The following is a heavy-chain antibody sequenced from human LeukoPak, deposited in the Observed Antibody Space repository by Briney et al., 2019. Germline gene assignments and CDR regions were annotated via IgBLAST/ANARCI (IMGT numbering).Heavy chain of an antibody. CDR1: GGTFSSYA. D-gene: IGHD3-9*01. Sequence: SVKVSCKASGGTFSSYAISWVRQAPGQGLEWMGGIIPIFGTANYAQKFQGRVTITADKSTSTAYMELSSLRSEDTAVYYCAKDLVTGYSIFDYWGQGTLVTVSS. CDR2: IIPIFGTA. J-gene: IGHJ4*02. CDR3: AKDLVTGYSIFDY. V-gene: IGHV1-69*06.